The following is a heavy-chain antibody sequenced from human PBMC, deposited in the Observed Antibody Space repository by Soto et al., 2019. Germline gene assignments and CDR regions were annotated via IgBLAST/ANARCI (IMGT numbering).Heavy chain of an antibody. CDR1: GAAISSGDDY. J-gene: IGHJ4*02. CDR2: IHTRGST. CDR3: ARGVPVRFDY. Sequence: PSETLSLTCTVSGAAISSGDDYWTWIRQPPGKGLERIGPIHTRGSTYYNPSLKSRVTLAVDRSQNQFSLKLSSVTAADTAVYCCARGVPVRFDYWGQGTLVTVSS. D-gene: IGHD4-17*01. V-gene: IGHV4-30-4*01.